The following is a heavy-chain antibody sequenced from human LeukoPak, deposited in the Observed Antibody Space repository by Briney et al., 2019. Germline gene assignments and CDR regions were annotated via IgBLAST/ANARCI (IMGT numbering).Heavy chain of an antibody. D-gene: IGHD3-22*01. CDR1: GGSISSYY. CDR2: IYYSGST. V-gene: IGHV4-59*01. CDR3: ARESYYDSSGYLDY. J-gene: IGHJ4*02. Sequence: SETLSLTCTVSGGSISSYYWSWLRQPPGKGLEWIGYIYYSGSTNYNPSLKSRVTISVDTSKNQFSLKLSSVTAADTAVYYCARESYYDSSGYLDYWGQGTLVTVSS.